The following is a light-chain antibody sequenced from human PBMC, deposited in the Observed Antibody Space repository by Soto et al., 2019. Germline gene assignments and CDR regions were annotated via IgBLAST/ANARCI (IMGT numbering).Light chain of an antibody. CDR3: QQYNNWPPIT. J-gene: IGKJ5*01. CDR2: GAP. CDR1: QSVSSN. V-gene: IGKV3-15*01. Sequence: EIELTQSPSTLSVSPGERATLSCRASQSVSSNLAWYQQKPGQAPRLLIYGAPTRATGIPARFSGSGSGTEFTLTISSLQSEDFAVYYCQQYNNWPPITFGQGTRLEI.